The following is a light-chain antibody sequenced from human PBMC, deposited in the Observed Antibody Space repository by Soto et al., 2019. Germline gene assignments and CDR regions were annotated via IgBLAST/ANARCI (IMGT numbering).Light chain of an antibody. Sequence: DIQMTQSPSSLSASVGDRVTITCRASQSISSYLNWYQQKPGKAPKLLIYAASSLQSGVPSRFSGSGSGTDFTLTIRSLQPEDFATYYCQQSYSTPLITFGQWTRLEIK. CDR2: AAS. V-gene: IGKV1-39*01. CDR3: QQSYSTPLIT. CDR1: QSISSY. J-gene: IGKJ5*01.